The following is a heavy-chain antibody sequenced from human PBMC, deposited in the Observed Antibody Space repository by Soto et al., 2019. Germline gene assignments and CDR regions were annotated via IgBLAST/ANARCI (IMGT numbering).Heavy chain of an antibody. J-gene: IGHJ6*02. CDR3: AFGHESRYYDYGMDV. CDR2: ISSSSSTI. CDR1: GLTFSSYS. D-gene: IGHD3-10*01. Sequence: EVQLVESGGGLVQRGGSLRLSCAASGLTFSSYSMNWVRQAPGKGLEWVSYISSSSSTIYYADSVKGRFTISRDNAKNSLYLQMNALRAEDTAVYYCAFGHESRYYDYGMDVCGQGTTLTVSS. V-gene: IGHV3-48*01.